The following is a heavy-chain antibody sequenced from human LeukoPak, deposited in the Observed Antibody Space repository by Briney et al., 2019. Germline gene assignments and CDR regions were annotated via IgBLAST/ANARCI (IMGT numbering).Heavy chain of an antibody. Sequence: SVKVSCKASGFTFTSSAVQWVRQARGQRLEWIGWIVVGSGNTNYAQKFQERVTITRDMSTSTAYMELGSLRSEDTAVYYCAALWFGGNAFDIWGQGTMVTVSS. CDR3: AALWFGGNAFDI. V-gene: IGHV1-58*01. J-gene: IGHJ3*02. D-gene: IGHD3-10*01. CDR1: GFTFTSSA. CDR2: IVVGSGNT.